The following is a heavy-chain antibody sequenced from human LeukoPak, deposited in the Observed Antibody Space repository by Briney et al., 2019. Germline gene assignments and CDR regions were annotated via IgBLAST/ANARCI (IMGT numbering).Heavy chain of an antibody. CDR2: IYYSGST. D-gene: IGHD1-26*01. CDR3: ARAPRRTEWELLYAFDI. V-gene: IGHV4-59*01. J-gene: IGHJ3*02. CDR1: GGSISSYY. Sequence: SETLSLTCTVSGGSISSYYWSWIRQPPGKGLEWIGYIYYSGSTNYNPSLKSRVTISVDTSKNQFSLKLSSVTAADTAVYYCARAPRRTEWELLYAFDIWGQGTMVTVSS.